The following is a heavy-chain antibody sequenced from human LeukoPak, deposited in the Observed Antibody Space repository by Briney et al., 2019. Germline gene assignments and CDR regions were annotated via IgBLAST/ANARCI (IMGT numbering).Heavy chain of an antibody. CDR2: IYPGDSDT. CDR1: GYIFTSYW. D-gene: IGHD4-17*01. J-gene: IGHJ4*02. V-gene: IGHV5-51*01. Sequence: GEALQISCKGSGYIFTSYWIGWVGRLPGKGGQGMGIIYPGDSDTRYSPSFQGQVTISADKSISTAYLQWSSLKASDTAMYYCARHGGFCDYLLDYWGQGTLVTVSS. CDR3: ARHGGFCDYLLDY.